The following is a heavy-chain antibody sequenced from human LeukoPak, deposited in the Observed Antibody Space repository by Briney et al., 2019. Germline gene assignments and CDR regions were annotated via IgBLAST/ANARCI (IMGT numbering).Heavy chain of an antibody. Sequence: PGGSLRLSCAASGFTFSSYAMSWVRQAPGKGLEWVSGISGSGTNTYYADSVKGRFTISRDNSKNTLYLQISSLRAEDTAVYYCAKVDPGYRSSWTPFHYWGQGTLVTVSS. CDR3: AKVDPGYRSSWTPFHY. V-gene: IGHV3-23*01. D-gene: IGHD6-13*01. J-gene: IGHJ4*02. CDR1: GFTFSSYA. CDR2: ISGSGTNT.